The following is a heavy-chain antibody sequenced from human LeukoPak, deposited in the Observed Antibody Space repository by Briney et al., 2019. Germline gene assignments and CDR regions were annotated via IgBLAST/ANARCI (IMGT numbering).Heavy chain of an antibody. CDR2: ISSTSSTI. J-gene: IGHJ4*02. V-gene: IGHV3-48*01. Sequence: GGSLRLSCAASGFTFSSYSMNWVRQAPGKGLEWVSYISSTSSTIYYADSVKGRFTISRDNAKNSLYLQMNSLRAEDTAVYYCARRYCSSTSCYQDYWGQGTLVTVSS. D-gene: IGHD2-2*01. CDR3: ARRYCSSTSCYQDY. CDR1: GFTFSSYS.